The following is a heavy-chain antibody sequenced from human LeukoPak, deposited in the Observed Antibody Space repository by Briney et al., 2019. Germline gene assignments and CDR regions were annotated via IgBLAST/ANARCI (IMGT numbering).Heavy chain of an antibody. CDR3: ARLGTYWSNYYFEY. CDR2: IYPGDSDT. V-gene: IGHV5-51*01. J-gene: IGHJ4*02. Sequence: GESLKISCTVSGYSFTTYWIGWVRQMPGKGLECMGIIYPGDSDTRYSPSFQGQVTISADKSINTAYLQWSSLKASDTAMYYCARLGTYWSNYYFEYWGQGTLVTVSS. D-gene: IGHD3-10*01. CDR1: GYSFTTYW.